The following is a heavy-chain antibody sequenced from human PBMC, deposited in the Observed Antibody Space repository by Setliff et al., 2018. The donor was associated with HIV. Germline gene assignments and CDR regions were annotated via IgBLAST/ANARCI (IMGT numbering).Heavy chain of an antibody. CDR2: TSKSGST. V-gene: IGHV4-59*11. CDR3: ARGSTTWWTWWFDP. J-gene: IGHJ5*02. Sequence: SETLSLTCAVYGGPLSGHYWSWIRQPPGQGLEWIGTTSKSGSTTYNPSLNSRVTISVDTAKNQFSLKVTSVTSADTAVYYCARGSTTWWTWWFDPWGQGTLVTVSS. CDR1: GGPLSGHY. D-gene: IGHD2-15*01.